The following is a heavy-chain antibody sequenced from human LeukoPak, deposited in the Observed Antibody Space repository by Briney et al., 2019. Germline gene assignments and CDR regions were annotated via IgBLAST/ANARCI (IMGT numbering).Heavy chain of an antibody. J-gene: IGHJ4*02. Sequence: GRSLRLSCAASGFTFDDYAMHWVRQAPGKGLEWVSGISWNSGSIGYADSVKGRFTISRDNAKNSLYLQMNSLRAEDTALYYCAKDTTEGYDSSGCLGYWGQGTLVTVSS. CDR2: ISWNSGSI. V-gene: IGHV3-9*01. CDR3: AKDTTEGYDSSGCLGY. CDR1: GFTFDDYA. D-gene: IGHD3-22*01.